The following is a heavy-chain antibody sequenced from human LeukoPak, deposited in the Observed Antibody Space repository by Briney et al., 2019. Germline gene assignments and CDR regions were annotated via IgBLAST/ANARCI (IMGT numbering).Heavy chain of an antibody. D-gene: IGHD2-15*01. CDR3: VRVKGSYFDY. CDR1: GFPLSSYS. V-gene: IGHV3-48*01. CDR2: ISSSGSAI. J-gene: IGHJ4*02. Sequence: GGSLRLSCAASGFPLSSYSINWVRQAPGKGLEWVSYISSSGSAIYYVDSVKGRFTVSRDNAKNSLYLQMNSPRAEDTAVYYCVRVKGSYFDYWGQGALVTVSS.